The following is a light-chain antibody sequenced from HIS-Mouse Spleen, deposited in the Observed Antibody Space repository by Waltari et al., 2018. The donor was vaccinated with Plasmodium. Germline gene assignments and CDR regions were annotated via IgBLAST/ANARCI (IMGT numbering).Light chain of an antibody. CDR2: EDS. V-gene: IGLV2-8*01. CDR1: SSDVGGYNY. CDR3: SSYAGSNNLV. Sequence: QSALTQPPSASGSPGQSVTISCAGTSSDVGGYNYVSWYQHPPGKARKLMIYEDSTRPSGVPDRFAGSKSGNTASLTVSGLQAEDEADYYCSSYAGSNNLVFGGGTKLTVL. J-gene: IGLJ2*01.